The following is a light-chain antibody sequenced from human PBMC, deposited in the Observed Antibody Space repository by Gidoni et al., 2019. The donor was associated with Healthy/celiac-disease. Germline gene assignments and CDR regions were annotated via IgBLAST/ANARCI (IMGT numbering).Light chain of an antibody. Sequence: EIVMTQSPATLSVSPGERATLSCRASQSVSSNLAWYQPKPGQAPRLLIYVASTRATGIPARFVGSGSGTEFTLTISSLQSEDFAVYYCQQYNNWPPRWTFGQGTKVEIK. CDR1: QSVSSN. CDR2: VAS. J-gene: IGKJ1*01. CDR3: QQYNNWPPRWT. V-gene: IGKV3-15*01.